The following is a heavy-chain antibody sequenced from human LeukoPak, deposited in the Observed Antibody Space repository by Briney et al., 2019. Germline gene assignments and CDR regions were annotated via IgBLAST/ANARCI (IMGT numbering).Heavy chain of an antibody. V-gene: IGHV3-53*01. CDR3: ARGGSYLSAFDI. J-gene: IGHJ3*02. Sequence: GGSLRLSCAASGFTVSSNYMSWVRQAPGKGLEWVSIIYSGGSTFYADSVKGRFTISRDNSKNTLYLQMNSLRAEDAAVYYCARGGSYLSAFDIWGQGTMVTVSS. D-gene: IGHD1-26*01. CDR1: GFTVSSNY. CDR2: IYSGGST.